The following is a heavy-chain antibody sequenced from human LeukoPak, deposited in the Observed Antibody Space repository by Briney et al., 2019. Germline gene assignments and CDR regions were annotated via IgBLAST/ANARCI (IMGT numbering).Heavy chain of an antibody. D-gene: IGHD4-11*01. CDR1: GFTFSSFP. Sequence: PGGSLRLSCAASGFTFSSFPMSWVRQAPGTGLEWVSIIGGNGGGTYYADSVKGRFTIPRDNSKNTLYLQMNSLRAEDTAVYFCAKERATTTSFDYWGQGTLVTVSS. J-gene: IGHJ4*02. CDR3: AKERATTTSFDY. V-gene: IGHV3-23*01. CDR2: IGGNGGGT.